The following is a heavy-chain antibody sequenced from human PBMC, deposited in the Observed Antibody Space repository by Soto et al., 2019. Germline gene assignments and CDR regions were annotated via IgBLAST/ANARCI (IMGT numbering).Heavy chain of an antibody. D-gene: IGHD2-15*01. CDR1: VVPFCKPC. J-gene: IGHJ4*01. CDR3: RPQWWD. Sequence: LSCAGSVVPFCKPCISWVRQAPGKGLECVGLSKKKADGGTTDYAAPLKGRFTISRDDSKNTLYLQMSSLKTEDTAVYYCRPQWWDRGQGSMLT. V-gene: IGHV3-15*01. CDR2: SKKKADGGTT.